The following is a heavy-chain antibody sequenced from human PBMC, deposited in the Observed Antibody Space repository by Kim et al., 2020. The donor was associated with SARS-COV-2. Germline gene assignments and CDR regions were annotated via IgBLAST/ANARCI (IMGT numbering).Heavy chain of an antibody. CDR3: ARDRYSSGSNYFDY. V-gene: IGHV3-30*04. Sequence: GGSLRLSCAASGFTFSSYAMHWVRQAPGKGLEWVAVISYDGSNKYYADSVKGRFTISRDNSKNTLYLQMNSLRAEDTAVYYCARDRYSSGSNYFDYWSQGTLVTVSS. J-gene: IGHJ4*02. CDR1: GFTFSSYA. D-gene: IGHD6-19*01. CDR2: ISYDGSNK.